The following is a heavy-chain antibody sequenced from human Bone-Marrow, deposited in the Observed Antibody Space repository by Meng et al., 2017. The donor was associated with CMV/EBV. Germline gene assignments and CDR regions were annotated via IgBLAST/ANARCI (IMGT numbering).Heavy chain of an antibody. CDR3: AREAIFGVVIAGAFDI. J-gene: IGHJ3*02. V-gene: IGHV3-9*03. CDR1: GFTFDDYA. CDR2: ISWNSVSI. Sequence: GGSLRLSCAASGFTFDDYAMHWVRQAPGKGLEWVSGISWNSVSIGYADSVKGRFTISRDNAKNSLYLQMNSRRAEDMALYYCAREAIFGVVIAGAFDIWGQGTMVTVSS. D-gene: IGHD3-3*01.